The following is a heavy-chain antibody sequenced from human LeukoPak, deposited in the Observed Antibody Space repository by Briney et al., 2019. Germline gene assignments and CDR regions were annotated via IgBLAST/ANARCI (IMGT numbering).Heavy chain of an antibody. CDR2: IYTSGST. J-gene: IGHJ5*02. CDR3: ARDHLGSFDP. V-gene: IGHV4-61*02. Sequence: SQTLSLTCTVSGGSLSSGSYYWSWIRQPAGKGLEWIGLIYTSGSTNYNPSLKSRVTMSVDTSKDQFSLKLSSVTAADTAVYYCARDHLGSFDPWGQGTLVTVSS. CDR1: GGSLSSGSYY.